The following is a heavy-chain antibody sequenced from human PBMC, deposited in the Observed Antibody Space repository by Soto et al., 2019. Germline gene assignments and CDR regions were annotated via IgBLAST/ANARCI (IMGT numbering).Heavy chain of an antibody. CDR1: GGTFSSYA. D-gene: IGHD1-1*01. V-gene: IGHV1-69*13. CDR3: ARVIQLERRTVLPNLYYYYGMDV. CDR2: IIPIFGTA. J-gene: IGHJ6*02. Sequence: SLKVSCNAAGGTFSSYAISWVLQAPGQGLEWMGGIIPIFGTANYAQKFQGRVTITADESTSTAYMELSSLRSEDTAVYYCARVIQLERRTVLPNLYYYYGMDVWGQGTTVTVSS.